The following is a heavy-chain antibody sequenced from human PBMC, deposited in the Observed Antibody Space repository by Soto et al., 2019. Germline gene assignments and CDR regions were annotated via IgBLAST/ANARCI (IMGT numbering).Heavy chain of an antibody. D-gene: IGHD3-22*01. CDR1: GFTFSSYS. CDR2: ISSSSSTI. V-gene: IGHV3-48*04. CDR3: VRDQDSRGYSVFNL. J-gene: IGHJ5*02. Sequence: LSCAASGFTFSSYSMNWVRQAPGKGLEWVSYISSSSSTIYYADSVKGRFTISRDNARNTLYLQMNSLRADDTAVYFCVRDQDSRGYSVFNLWGQGAQVTVSS.